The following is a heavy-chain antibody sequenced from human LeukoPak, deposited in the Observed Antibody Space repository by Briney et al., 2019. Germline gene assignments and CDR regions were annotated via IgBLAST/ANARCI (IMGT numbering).Heavy chain of an antibody. Sequence: SQTLSLTCTVSGGSISSGGYPWSWIRQPPGKGLEWIGHIYESGNTYYNPSLKSRLTMFVDKSQSQFSLRLDSVTGADTAIYFCARDSAIVGAPFDYWGQGALVTVSS. V-gene: IGHV4-30-4*01. CDR1: GGSISSGGYP. D-gene: IGHD1-26*01. CDR2: IYESGNT. CDR3: ARDSAIVGAPFDY. J-gene: IGHJ4*02.